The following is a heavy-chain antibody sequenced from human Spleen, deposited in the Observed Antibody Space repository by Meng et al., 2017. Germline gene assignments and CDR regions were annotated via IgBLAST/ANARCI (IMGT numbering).Heavy chain of an antibody. D-gene: IGHD3-10*01. CDR1: GFTFSSYD. CDR2: IRQDGSER. J-gene: IGHJ6*02. CDR3: ARDLSNEGSYYYYGMDV. V-gene: IGHV3-7*01. Sequence: GESLKISCAASGFTFSSYDMHWVRQAPGKGLEWVANIRQDGSERYYVDSVKGRFTISRDNAKNSLYLQMNSLRAEDTAVYYCARDLSNEGSYYYYGMDVWGQGTTVTVSS.